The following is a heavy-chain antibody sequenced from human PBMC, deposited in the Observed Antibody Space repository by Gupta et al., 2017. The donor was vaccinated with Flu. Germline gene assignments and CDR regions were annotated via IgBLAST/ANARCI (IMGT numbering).Heavy chain of an antibody. D-gene: IGHD3-16*01. Sequence: EVQLVESGGGLVQPGGSLRLSCAASGFTFSTYEMNWVRQAPGKGLEWVSYITSSGNAIRYADSVKGRFTISRDNARNSLYLQMNSLRVEDTAVYYCARERLSTGGTAMDYWGQGTLATVYS. CDR1: GFTFSTYE. CDR3: ARERLSTGGTAMDY. CDR2: ITSSGNAI. J-gene: IGHJ4*02. V-gene: IGHV3-48*03.